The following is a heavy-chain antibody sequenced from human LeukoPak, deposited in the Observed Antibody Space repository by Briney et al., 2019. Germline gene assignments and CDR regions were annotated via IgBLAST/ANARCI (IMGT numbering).Heavy chain of an antibody. V-gene: IGHV3-7*01. J-gene: IGHJ4*02. D-gene: IGHD4-23*01. CDR1: GFYFGKYW. CDR3: AKYGGDLGVAFDN. CDR2: INLDGTEK. Sequence: SGGSLRLSCVVSGFYFGKYWMSWVRQTPGRGLQWVANINLDGTEKSYVDSVKGRFTISRDNAKNSLYLQMNSLRVDDTAVYYCAKYGGDLGVAFDNWGQGTLVTVSS.